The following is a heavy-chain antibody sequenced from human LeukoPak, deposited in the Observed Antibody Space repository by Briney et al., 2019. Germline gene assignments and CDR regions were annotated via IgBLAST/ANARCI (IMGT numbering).Heavy chain of an antibody. J-gene: IGHJ4*02. CDR1: GGTFSSYA. V-gene: IGHV1-69*05. CDR2: IIPIFGTA. D-gene: IGHD2-15*01. CDR3: ARGSGYCSGGSCFDY. Sequence: SVKVSCKASGGTFSSYAISWVRQAPGQGLEWMGRIIPIFGTANYAQKFQGRVTITTDESTSTAYMELSSLISEDTAVYYCARGSGYCSGGSCFDYWGQGTLVTVSS.